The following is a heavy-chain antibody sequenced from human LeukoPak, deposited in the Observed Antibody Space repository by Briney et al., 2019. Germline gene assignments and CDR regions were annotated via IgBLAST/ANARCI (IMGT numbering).Heavy chain of an antibody. D-gene: IGHD2-2*01. V-gene: IGHV5-51*01. CDR2: IYPGDSDT. J-gene: IGHJ6*02. Sequence: GESLKISCQGFGYSFTNYWIGWVRQMPGKGLEWMGIIYPGDSDTRYSPSFQGQVTISADKSISTAYLQWSSLKASDTAMYYCARHADIVVVPAATYYGMDVWGQGTTVTVSS. CDR1: GYSFTNYW. CDR3: ARHADIVVVPAATYYGMDV.